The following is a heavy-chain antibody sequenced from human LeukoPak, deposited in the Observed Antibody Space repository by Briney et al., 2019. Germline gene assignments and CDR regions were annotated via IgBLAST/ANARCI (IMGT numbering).Heavy chain of an antibody. CDR3: ARGRGIQLWSPRDY. J-gene: IGHJ4*02. D-gene: IGHD5-18*01. CDR2: ISYDGSNK. V-gene: IGHV3-30*03. Sequence: QPGGSLRLSCAASGFTFSSYSMTWVRQAPGKGLEWVAVISYDGSNKYYADSVKGRFSISRDNSKNTLYLQMNSLRAEDTAVYYCARGRGIQLWSPRDYWGQGTLVTVSS. CDR1: GFTFSSYS.